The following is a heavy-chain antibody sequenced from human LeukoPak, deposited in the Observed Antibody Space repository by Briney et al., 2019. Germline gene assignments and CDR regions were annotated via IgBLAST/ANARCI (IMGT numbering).Heavy chain of an antibody. CDR3: ARESLVATGGWFDP. D-gene: IGHD5-12*01. J-gene: IGHJ5*02. Sequence: SETLSLTCAVSGYSISSGYQWGWIRQPPGKGLEWIGSMFHSGSTYYNPSLKSRVTISVDTSKNQFSLKLSSVTAADTAVFYCARESLVATGGWFDPWGQGTLVTVPS. CDR2: MFHSGST. CDR1: GYSISSGYQ. V-gene: IGHV4-38-2*02.